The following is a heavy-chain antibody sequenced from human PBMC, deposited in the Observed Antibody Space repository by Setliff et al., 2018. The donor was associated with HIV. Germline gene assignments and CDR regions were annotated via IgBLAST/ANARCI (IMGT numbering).Heavy chain of an antibody. Sequence: SETLSLTCSVSGVTISSHFWTWIRQPAGKGLEWIGRAYTGGSTNYNPSLKSRVSMSVDTSKNQFYLHLSSVTAADTAVYYCARDLRGTQSRDYWGQGTLVTVSS. V-gene: IGHV4-4*07. CDR3: ARDLRGTQSRDY. CDR1: GVTISSHF. CDR2: AYTGGST. J-gene: IGHJ4*02. D-gene: IGHD1-1*01.